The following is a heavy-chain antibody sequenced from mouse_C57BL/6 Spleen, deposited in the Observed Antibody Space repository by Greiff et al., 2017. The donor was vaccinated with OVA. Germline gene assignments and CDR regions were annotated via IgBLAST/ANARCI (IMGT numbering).Heavy chain of an antibody. CDR2: IYPGDGDT. D-gene: IGHD2-5*01. CDR3: ARGPYSNYVGYFDV. J-gene: IGHJ1*03. V-gene: IGHV1-82*01. CDR1: GYAFSSSW. Sequence: QVQLQQSGPELVKPGASVKISCKASGYAFSSSWMNWVKQRPGKGLEWIGRIYPGDGDTNYNGKFKGKATLTADKSSSTAYMQLSSLTSEDSAVYFCARGPYSNYVGYFDVWGTGTTVTVSS.